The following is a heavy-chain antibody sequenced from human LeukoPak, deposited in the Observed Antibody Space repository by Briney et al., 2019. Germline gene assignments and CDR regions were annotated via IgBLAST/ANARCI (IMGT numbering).Heavy chain of an antibody. CDR1: GGSISNYY. V-gene: IGHV4-4*07. CDR3: ARGGVDWPLDY. D-gene: IGHD3-9*01. J-gene: IGHJ4*02. Sequence: SETLSLTCAVSGGSISNYYWSWIRQPAGKGLEWIGHIYTSGSTNYNPSLKSRVTMSVDTSKNQFSLNLSSVTAADTAVYYCARGGVDWPLDYWGQGTLVTVYS. CDR2: IYTSGST.